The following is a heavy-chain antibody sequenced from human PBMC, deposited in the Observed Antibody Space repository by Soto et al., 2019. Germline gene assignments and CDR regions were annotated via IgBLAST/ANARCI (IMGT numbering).Heavy chain of an antibody. V-gene: IGHV3-23*01. CDR3: AKWSYLDY. CDR1: GFSFSSYA. Sequence: DVQLLESGGGLVQPGGSLRLSCAASGFSFSSYAMSWVRQAPGKGLEWVSTISGTDGKTYYADSVKGRFSISRDTYKNTLYLQMNSLRADDTAVYYCAKWSYLDYWGQGTQVTVSS. CDR2: ISGTDGKT. J-gene: IGHJ4*02. D-gene: IGHD3-3*01.